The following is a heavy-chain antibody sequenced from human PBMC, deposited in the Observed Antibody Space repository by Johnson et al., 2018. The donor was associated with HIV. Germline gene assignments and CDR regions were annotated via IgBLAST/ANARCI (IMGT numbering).Heavy chain of an antibody. CDR2: ISYDGSDK. V-gene: IGHV3-30-3*01. J-gene: IGHJ3*02. CDR1: GFTFSSYA. Sequence: QEQLVESGGGVVQPGRSLRLSCAASGFTFSSYAINWVRQAPGKGLEWVAVISYDGSDKYFADSVKGRFTISRDNSKNTLYLQMNSLRAEDTAVYYCAKGLLRYEAADAFDIWGQGTMVTVTS. CDR3: AKGLLRYEAADAFDI. D-gene: IGHD3-3*01.